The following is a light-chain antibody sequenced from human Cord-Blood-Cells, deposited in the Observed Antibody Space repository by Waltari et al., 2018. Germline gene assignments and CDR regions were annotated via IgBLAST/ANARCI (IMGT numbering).Light chain of an antibody. CDR1: QSVSSSY. J-gene: IGKJ5*01. CDR3: QQWIT. CDR2: GAS. V-gene: IGKV3-20*01. Sequence: EIVLTQSPGTLSLSPGERATLSCRASQSVSSSYLAWYQQKPGQAPRLLIYGASSRATGIPDRFSGSGSGTDFTLTSSRLEPGDIAVYYCQQWITFGQGTRLEIK.